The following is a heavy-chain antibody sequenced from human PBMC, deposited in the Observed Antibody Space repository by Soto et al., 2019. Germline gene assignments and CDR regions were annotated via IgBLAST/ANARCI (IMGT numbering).Heavy chain of an antibody. J-gene: IGHJ1*01. CDR3: ARFLIAAAGPSTGDFQH. CDR2: INAGNGNT. Sequence: ASVKVSCKASGYTFTSYAMHWVRQAPGQRLEWMGWINAGNGNTKYSQKFQGRVTITRDTSASTAYMELSSLRSEDTAVYYCARFLIAAAGPSTGDFQHWGQGTLVTVSS. CDR1: GYTFTSYA. V-gene: IGHV1-3*01. D-gene: IGHD6-13*01.